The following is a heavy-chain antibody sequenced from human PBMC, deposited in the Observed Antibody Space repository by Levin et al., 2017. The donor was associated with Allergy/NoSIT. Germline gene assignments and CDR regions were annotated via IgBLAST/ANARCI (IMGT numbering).Heavy chain of an antibody. CDR3: ATLEGSGWADY. Sequence: LSLTCAASGFTFNTSWMHWVRQAPGKGLVWVSRINSDGSSTNYADSVKGRFTISRDNAKNTLYLQMDSLRAEDTAVYYCATLEGSGWADYWGQGTLVTVSS. D-gene: IGHD6-19*01. J-gene: IGHJ4*02. CDR1: GFTFNTSW. V-gene: IGHV3-74*01. CDR2: INSDGSST.